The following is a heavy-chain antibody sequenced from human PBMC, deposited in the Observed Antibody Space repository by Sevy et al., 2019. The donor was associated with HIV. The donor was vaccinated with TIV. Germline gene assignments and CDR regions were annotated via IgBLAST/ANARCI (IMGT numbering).Heavy chain of an antibody. CDR3: AKPITPGGDYVYYYYYGMDV. J-gene: IGHJ6*02. V-gene: IGHV3-23*01. CDR1: GFTFSSYA. Sequence: QHGGSLRLSCAASGFTFSSYAMSWVRQAPGKGLEWVSAISGSGGSTYYADSVKGRFTISRDNSKNTLYLQMNSLRAEDTAVYYCAKPITPGGDYVYYYYYGMDVWGQGTTVTVSS. CDR2: ISGSGGST. D-gene: IGHD4-17*01.